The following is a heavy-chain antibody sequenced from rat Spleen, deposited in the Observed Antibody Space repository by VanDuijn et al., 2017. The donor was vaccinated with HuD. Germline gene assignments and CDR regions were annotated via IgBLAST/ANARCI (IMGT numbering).Heavy chain of an antibody. V-gene: IGHV5-7*01. CDR3: ARRHYGYTDYFDY. Sequence: EVQLVESGGGLVQPGRSLKLSCAASGFTFSGSGMAWVRQAPKKGLEWVASISYEGSDTYYRDSVKGRFTISRDDAKSTLSLQMDSLRSEDTATYYCARRHYGYTDYFDYWGQGVMVTVSS. CDR1: GFTFSGSG. J-gene: IGHJ2*01. CDR2: ISYEGSDT. D-gene: IGHD1-9*01.